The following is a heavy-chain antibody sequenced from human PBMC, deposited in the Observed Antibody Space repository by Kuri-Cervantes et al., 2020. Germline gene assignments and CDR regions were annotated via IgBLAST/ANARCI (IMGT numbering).Heavy chain of an antibody. Sequence: SGPTLVKPTETLTLTCTVSGFSLSNARMGVSWIRQPPGKALEWLAHIFSNDEKSYSTSLKSRLTISKDTSKSQVVLTMTNMDPADTATYYCARRTDSGSYDYFDYWGQGTLVTVSS. CDR3: ARRTDSGSYDYFDY. J-gene: IGHJ4*02. V-gene: IGHV2-26*01. CDR2: IFSNDEK. CDR1: GFSLSNARMG. D-gene: IGHD1-26*01.